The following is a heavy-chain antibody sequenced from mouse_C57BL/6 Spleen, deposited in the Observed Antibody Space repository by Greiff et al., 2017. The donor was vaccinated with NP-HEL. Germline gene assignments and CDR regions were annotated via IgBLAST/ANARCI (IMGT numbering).Heavy chain of an antibody. V-gene: IGHV1-64*01. CDR2: IHPNSGST. CDR1: GYTFTSYW. CDR3: ARGGGYAMDY. Sequence: QVHVKQPGAELVKPGASVKLSCKASGYTFTSYWMHWVKQRPGQGLEWIGMIHPNSGSTNYNEKFKSKATLTVDKSSSTAYMQLSSLTSEDSAVYYCARGGGYAMDYWGQGTSVTVSS. J-gene: IGHJ4*01.